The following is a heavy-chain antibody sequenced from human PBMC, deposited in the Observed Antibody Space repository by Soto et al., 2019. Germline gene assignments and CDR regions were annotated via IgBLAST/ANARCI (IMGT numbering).Heavy chain of an antibody. D-gene: IGHD3-22*01. CDR2: ITGSGDTI. CDR3: AKDGDDSRPPDSFDI. J-gene: IGHJ3*02. V-gene: IGHV3-23*01. Sequence: GGSLRLSCAASGFTFSSNAMSWVRQAPGRGLEWVSSITGSGDTIKYADSVKGRFTISRDNSRNTLFLQMNSLRAEDAAIYYCAKDGDDSRPPDSFDIWGQGTMVTVSS. CDR1: GFTFSSNA.